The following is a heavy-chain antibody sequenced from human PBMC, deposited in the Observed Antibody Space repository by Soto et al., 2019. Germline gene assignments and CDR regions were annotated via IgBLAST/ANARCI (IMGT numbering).Heavy chain of an antibody. CDR3: ARGMTTVTWGIDY. Sequence: SETLSLTCAVSGGSISSSNWWSWVRQPPGKGLEWIGEIYHSGSTNYNPSLKSRVTISVDKSKNQFSLKLSSVTAADTAVYYCARGMTTVTWGIDYWGQGTLVTVSS. CDR2: IYHSGST. V-gene: IGHV4-4*02. J-gene: IGHJ4*02. CDR1: GGSISSSNW. D-gene: IGHD4-17*01.